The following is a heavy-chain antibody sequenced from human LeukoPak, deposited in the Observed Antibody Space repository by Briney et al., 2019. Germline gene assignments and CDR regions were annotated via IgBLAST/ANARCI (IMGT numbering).Heavy chain of an antibody. CDR2: INPNSGGT. V-gene: IGHV1-2*02. Sequence: ASVKVSCKASGYTFTGYYMHWVRQAPGQGLEWMGWINPNSGGTNYAQKFQGRVTMTRDTSISTAYMELSRLRSDDTAVYYCAREAHERTNYFDYWGQGTLVTVSS. CDR1: GYTFTGYY. CDR3: AREAHERTNYFDY. J-gene: IGHJ4*02. D-gene: IGHD3-3*01.